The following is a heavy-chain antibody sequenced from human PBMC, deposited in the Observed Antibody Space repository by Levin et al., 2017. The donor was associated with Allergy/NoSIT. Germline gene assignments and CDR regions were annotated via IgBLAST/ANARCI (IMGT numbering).Heavy chain of an antibody. CDR2: ISYDGSNK. Sequence: GGSLRLSCAASGFTFSSYAMHWVRQAPGKGLEWVAVISYDGSNKYYADSVKGRFTISRDNSKNTLYLQMNSLRAEDTAVYYCARENIVVVVAATYDAFDIWGQGTMVTVSS. CDR1: GFTFSSYA. CDR3: ARENIVVVVAATYDAFDI. D-gene: IGHD2-15*01. J-gene: IGHJ3*02. V-gene: IGHV3-30-3*01.